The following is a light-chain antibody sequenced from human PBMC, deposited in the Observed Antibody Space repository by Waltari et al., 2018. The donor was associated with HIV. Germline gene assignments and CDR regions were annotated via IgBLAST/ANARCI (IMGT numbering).Light chain of an antibody. CDR1: SSTIGSHT. V-gene: IGLV1-44*01. CDR2: SNN. Sequence: QSVLTQPPSASGTLWQRVTISCSGSSSTIGSHTLRWYQRLPGTAPKLLIDSNNQRPSGVPDRLSDSKSGTSAALAISGLQSEEEAEYYCAAWDDSLNGWVFGGGTKLTVL. CDR3: AAWDDSLNGWV. J-gene: IGLJ3*02.